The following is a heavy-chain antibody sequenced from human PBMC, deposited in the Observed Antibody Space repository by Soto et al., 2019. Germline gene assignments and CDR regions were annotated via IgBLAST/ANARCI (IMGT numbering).Heavy chain of an antibody. J-gene: IGHJ6*02. CDR2: IIPIFGTA. V-gene: IGHV1-69*13. CDR3: ARVGQYYYDCSGYYNYGMDV. CDR1: GGTFSSYA. D-gene: IGHD3-22*01. Sequence: SVKVSCKASGGTFSSYAISWVRQAPGQGLEWMGGIIPIFGTANYAQKFQGRVTITADESTSTAYMELSSLRSEDTAVYYCARVGQYYYDCSGYYNYGMDVWGQGTTVTVSS.